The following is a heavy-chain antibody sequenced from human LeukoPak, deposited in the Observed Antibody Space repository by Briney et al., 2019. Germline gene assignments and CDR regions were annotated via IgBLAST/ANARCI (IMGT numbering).Heavy chain of an antibody. J-gene: IGHJ4*02. D-gene: IGHD1-26*01. V-gene: IGHV3-23*01. CDR3: AKDPQWELLLMDY. CDR2: IRGSGGRT. Sequence: SAIRGSGGRTYYPDSGKGRFNISRENGKNTLYLQMNSLRAEDTAVYYCAKDPQWELLLMDYWGQGTLVTVSS.